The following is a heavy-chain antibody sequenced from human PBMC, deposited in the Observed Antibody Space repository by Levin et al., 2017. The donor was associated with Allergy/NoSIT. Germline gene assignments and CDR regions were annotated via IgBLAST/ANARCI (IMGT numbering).Heavy chain of an antibody. CDR1: GFTVSSNY. J-gene: IGHJ5*02. Sequence: QTGGSLRLSCAASGFTVSSNYMSWVRQAPGKGLEWVSVIYSGGSTYYADSVKGRFTISRDNSKNTLYLQMNSLRAEDTAVYYCARESSNAPFDPWGQGTLVTVSS. D-gene: IGHD4-11*01. V-gene: IGHV3-53*01. CDR3: ARESSNAPFDP. CDR2: IYSGGST.